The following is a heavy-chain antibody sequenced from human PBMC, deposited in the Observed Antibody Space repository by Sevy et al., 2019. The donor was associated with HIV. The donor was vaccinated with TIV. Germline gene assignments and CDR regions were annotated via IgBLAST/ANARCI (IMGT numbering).Heavy chain of an antibody. J-gene: IGHJ4*02. CDR2: INHSGST. CDR3: ARGLPTYYDILGI. CDR1: GGSFSGYY. V-gene: IGHV4-34*01. D-gene: IGHD3-9*01. Sequence: SETLSLTCAVYGGSFSGYYWSWIRQPPGKGLEWIGEINHSGSTNYNPSLKSRVTISVDTSKHQFSLKLSSVTAAETAVYYCARGLPTYYDILGIWGQGTLVTVSS.